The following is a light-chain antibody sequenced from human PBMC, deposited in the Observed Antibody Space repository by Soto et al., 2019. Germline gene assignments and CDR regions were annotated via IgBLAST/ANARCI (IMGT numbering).Light chain of an antibody. CDR3: QQRSNSYT. CDR1: QSVSSY. Sequence: EIVLTQSPATLSLSPGERATLSCRASQSVSSYLAWYQQKPGQAPRLLIYDASNRATGIPARFSGSWSGTDFTLTISSLEPEDFAFYYCQQRSNSYTFGQGTKLEIK. CDR2: DAS. J-gene: IGKJ2*01. V-gene: IGKV3-11*01.